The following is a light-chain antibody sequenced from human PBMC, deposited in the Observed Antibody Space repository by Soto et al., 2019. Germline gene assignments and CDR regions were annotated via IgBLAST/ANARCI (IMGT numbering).Light chain of an antibody. V-gene: IGKV3-11*01. J-gene: IGKJ5*01. Sequence: ETVLTQSPATLSLSPGEIATISCRASQSVSSYLAWYQQKPGQAPRLLIYDASNRATGIPARFSGSGSGTDFTLTISSLEPEDFAVYYCQQRSNWPSITFGQGTRLEIK. CDR2: DAS. CDR1: QSVSSY. CDR3: QQRSNWPSIT.